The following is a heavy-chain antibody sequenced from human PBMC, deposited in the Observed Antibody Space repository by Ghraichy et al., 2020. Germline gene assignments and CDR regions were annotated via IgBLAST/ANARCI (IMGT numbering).Heavy chain of an antibody. D-gene: IGHD3-3*01. CDR1: GFTFSSYS. V-gene: IGHV3-21*04. CDR2: ISSSSSYI. Sequence: GGSLRLSCAASGFTFSSYSMNWVRQAPGKGLEWVSSISSSSSYIYYADSVKGRFTISRDNSKNTLYLQMNSLRAEDTAVYYCAKDNPVESYGMDVWGQGTTVTVSS. J-gene: IGHJ6*02. CDR3: AKDNPVESYGMDV.